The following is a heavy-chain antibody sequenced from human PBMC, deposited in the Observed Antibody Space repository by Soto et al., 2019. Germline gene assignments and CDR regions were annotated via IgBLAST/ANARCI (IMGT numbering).Heavy chain of an antibody. CDR3: AREGEVVAATLRRLYFDY. V-gene: IGHV1-69*06. D-gene: IGHD2-15*01. CDR2: IIPIFGTA. J-gene: IGHJ4*02. CDR1: GGTFGSYA. Sequence: GASVKVSCKASGGTFGSYAISWVRQAPGQGLEWMGGIIPIFGTANYAQKFQGRVTITADKSTSTAYMELSSLRSEDTAVYYCAREGEVVAATLRRLYFDYWGQGTLVTVSS.